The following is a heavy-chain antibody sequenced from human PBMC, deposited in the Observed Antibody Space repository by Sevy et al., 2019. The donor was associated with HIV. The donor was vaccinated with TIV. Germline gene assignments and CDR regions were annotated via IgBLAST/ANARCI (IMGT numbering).Heavy chain of an antibody. V-gene: IGHV4-59*11. CDR2: IFYNGHI. CDR3: AGENAWGRGYS. CDR1: GGSITSLY. J-gene: IGHJ4*02. D-gene: IGHD1-26*01. Sequence: SETLSLTCTVSGGSITSLYWNWIRQPPGKGLEWIANIFYNGHINYNPSLKSRVTLSLATSRNQCSLRLSSVTAADTAMYYCAGENAWGRGYSWGQGTLVTVSS.